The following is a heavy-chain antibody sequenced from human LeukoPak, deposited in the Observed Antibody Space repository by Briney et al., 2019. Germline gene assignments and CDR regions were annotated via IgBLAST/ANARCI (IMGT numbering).Heavy chain of an antibody. CDR2: IYYSGST. CDR3: ARVALITIHENDAFDI. Sequence: SQTLSLTCTVSGGSISSGSYYWSWIRQHPGKGLEWIGYIYYSGSTYYNPSLKSRLTMSIDSSKNQFSLILTSVTAADTAVYYCARVALITIHENDAFDIWGQGTVVTVSS. V-gene: IGHV4-31*03. J-gene: IGHJ3*02. D-gene: IGHD3-3*01. CDR1: GGSISSGSYY.